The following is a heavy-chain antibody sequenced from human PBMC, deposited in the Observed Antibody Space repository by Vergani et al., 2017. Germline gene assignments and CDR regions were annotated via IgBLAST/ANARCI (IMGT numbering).Heavy chain of an antibody. CDR3: ARVVAATPVSVYYYYYYMDV. J-gene: IGHJ6*03. V-gene: IGHV4-31*03. Sequence: QLQLPESGPGLVKPSQTLSLTCTVSGGSISSGGYYWSWIRQHPGKGLEWIGYIYYSGSTYYNPSLKSRVTISVDTSKNQFSLKLSSVTAADTAVYYCARVVAATPVSVYYYYYYMDVWGKGTTVTVSS. CDR2: IYYSGST. D-gene: IGHD2-15*01. CDR1: GGSISSGGYY.